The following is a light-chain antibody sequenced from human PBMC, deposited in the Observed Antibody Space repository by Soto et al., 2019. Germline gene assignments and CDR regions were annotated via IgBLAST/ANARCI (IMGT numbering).Light chain of an antibody. V-gene: IGKV1-9*01. CDR1: QSISSY. J-gene: IGKJ5*01. CDR3: QQLNSYPIT. CDR2: AAS. Sequence: DIQMTQSPSSLSVSVGDRVTITCRASQSISSYLNWYQQKPGKAPKLLIYAASTLQSGVPSRFSGSRSGTEFTLTISSLQPEDFATYYCQQLNSYPITFGQGTRLEIK.